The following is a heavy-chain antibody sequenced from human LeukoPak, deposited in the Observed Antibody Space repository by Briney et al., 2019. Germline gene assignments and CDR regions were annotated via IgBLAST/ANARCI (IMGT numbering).Heavy chain of an antibody. V-gene: IGHV1-2*02. D-gene: IGHD3-22*01. Sequence: GASVKVSCKASGYTFTGYYMHWVRQAPGQGLEWMGWINSNSGGTNYAQKFQGRVTMTRDTSISTAYMELSRLRSDDTAVYYCARGYYYDSSGYYRRYYFDYWGQGTLVTVSS. CDR2: INSNSGGT. J-gene: IGHJ4*02. CDR3: ARGYYYDSSGYYRRYYFDY. CDR1: GYTFTGYY.